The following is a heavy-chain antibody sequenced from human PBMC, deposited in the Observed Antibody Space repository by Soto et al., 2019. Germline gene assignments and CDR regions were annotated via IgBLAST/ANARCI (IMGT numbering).Heavy chain of an antibody. CDR3: ARDGDVNTGFGKDY. D-gene: IGHD3-16*01. J-gene: IGHJ4*02. V-gene: IGHV3-33*01. CDR1: GFTFSNYA. Sequence: QVQLVESGGGVVQPGSSLRLSCAASGFTFSNYAMHWVRQAPGKGLEWVAFIWYDGGNKYYAESVKGRFTISRDNSKNTLDLQMNSLRAEDTAGYYCARDGDVNTGFGKDYWGQGTLVTVSS. CDR2: IWYDGGNK.